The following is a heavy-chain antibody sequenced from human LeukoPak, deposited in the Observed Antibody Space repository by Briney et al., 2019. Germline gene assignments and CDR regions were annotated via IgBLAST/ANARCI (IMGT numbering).Heavy chain of an antibody. Sequence: SETLSLTCTVSGGSISSSSYYWVWIRQSPGKGLEWIGSIYYSGSTYYNPSLKSRVTISVDTSKNQFSLKLSSVTAADTAVYYCARDNSAALDYWGQGTLVTVSS. CDR2: IYYSGST. D-gene: IGHD6-13*01. CDR1: GGSISSSSYY. J-gene: IGHJ4*02. V-gene: IGHV4-39*07. CDR3: ARDNSAALDY.